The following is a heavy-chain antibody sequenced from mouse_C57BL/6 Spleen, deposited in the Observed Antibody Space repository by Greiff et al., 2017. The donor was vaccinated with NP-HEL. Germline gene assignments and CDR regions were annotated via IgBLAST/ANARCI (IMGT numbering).Heavy chain of an antibody. Sequence: QVQLQQPGAELVKPGASVKLSCKASGYTFTSYWMHWVKQRPGQGLEWIGMIHPNSGSTNYNEKFKSKATLTVDKSSSTAYMQLSSLTYEDSAVYYCASAETVTRYVDYLRQGATLTVAS. J-gene: IGHJ2*01. CDR3: ASAETVTRYVDY. D-gene: IGHD2-13*01. CDR1: GYTFTSYW. CDR2: IHPNSGST. V-gene: IGHV1-64*01.